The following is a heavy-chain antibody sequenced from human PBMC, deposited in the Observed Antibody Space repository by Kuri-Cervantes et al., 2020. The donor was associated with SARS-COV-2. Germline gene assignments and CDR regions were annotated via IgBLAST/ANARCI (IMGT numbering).Heavy chain of an antibody. Sequence: GESLKISCAASGFTFDDYGMSWVRQAPGKGLEWVSGINWNGGSTGYADSVKGRFTISRDNAKNSLYLQMNSLRAEDTALYHCARDRRAYCSRTSCSDAFDIWGQGTMVTVSS. J-gene: IGHJ3*02. V-gene: IGHV3-20*01. CDR3: ARDRRAYCSRTSCSDAFDI. CDR1: GFTFDDYG. CDR2: INWNGGST. D-gene: IGHD2-2*01.